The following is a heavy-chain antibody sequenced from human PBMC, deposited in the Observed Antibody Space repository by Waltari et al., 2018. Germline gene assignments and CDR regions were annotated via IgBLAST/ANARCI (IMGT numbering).Heavy chain of an antibody. CDR1: GGPMSNYY. D-gene: IGHD6-13*01. CDR2: IYYSGTT. J-gene: IGHJ4*02. CDR3: ARGSGRQLTY. V-gene: IGHV4-59*01. Sequence: QVQLQESGPGLVKPSETLSRTCNDFGGPMSNYYWSWSRQPAGKGLEWIGYIYYSGTTNYNPSLKSRVTMSVDTSKNQFSLKLTSVTAADTAVYYCARGSGRQLTYWGQGTLVTVSS.